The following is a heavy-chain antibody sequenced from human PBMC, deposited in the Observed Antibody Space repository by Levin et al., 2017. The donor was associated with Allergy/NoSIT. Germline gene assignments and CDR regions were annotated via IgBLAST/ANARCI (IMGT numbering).Heavy chain of an antibody. Sequence: GESLKISCAASGFTFSSYAMSWVRQAPGKGLEWVSAISGSGGSTYYADSVKGRFTISRDNSKNTLYLQMNSLRAEDTAVYYCAKDRFLYDYIWGSYYDWGQGTLVTVSS. J-gene: IGHJ4*02. D-gene: IGHD3-16*01. CDR1: GFTFSSYA. CDR2: ISGSGGST. CDR3: AKDRFLYDYIWGSYYD. V-gene: IGHV3-23*01.